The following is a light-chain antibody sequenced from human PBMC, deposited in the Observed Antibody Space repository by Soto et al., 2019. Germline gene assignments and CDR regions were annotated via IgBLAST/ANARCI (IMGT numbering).Light chain of an antibody. Sequence: QSVLTQPASVSGSPGQSITISCTGTSSDVGGYNYVSWYQQHPGKAPKLMIYDVSNRPSGVSNRFSGSKSGNTASLTISGLQAEDEADYYCSSYTSSNTYLVFGGGTKLTVL. V-gene: IGLV2-14*01. CDR3: SSYTSSNTYLV. CDR1: SSDVGGYNY. CDR2: DVS. J-gene: IGLJ2*01.